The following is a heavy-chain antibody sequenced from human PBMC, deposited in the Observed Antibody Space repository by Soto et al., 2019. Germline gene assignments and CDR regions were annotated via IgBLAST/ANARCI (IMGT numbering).Heavy chain of an antibody. CDR3: AAGCAQTGNHHNWFDP. V-gene: IGHV1-46*01. J-gene: IGHJ5*02. CDR2: INPSGGST. Sequence: GASVKVSCKASGYTFTSYYMHWARQAPGHGLEWMGIINPSGGSTSYAQKFQGRVTMTRDTSTSTVYMELSSLRSEDTAVYYCAAGCAQTGNHHNWFDPWGQGSLVPVSS. CDR1: GYTFTSYY. D-gene: IGHD1-1*01.